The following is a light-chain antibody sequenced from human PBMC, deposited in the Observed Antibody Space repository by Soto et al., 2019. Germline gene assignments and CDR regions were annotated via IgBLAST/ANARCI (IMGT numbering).Light chain of an antibody. J-gene: IGLJ2*01. CDR3: CSYAGSSTSVV. V-gene: IGLV2-23*02. Sequence: QSALTQPASVSGSPGQSITISCTGTSRDVGSYNLVSWYQQHPGKAPKLTISEVRKRPSGVSNRFSGSKSGNTASLTISGLQAEDEADYYCCSYAGSSTSVVFGGGTKLTVL. CDR2: EVR. CDR1: SRDVGSYNL.